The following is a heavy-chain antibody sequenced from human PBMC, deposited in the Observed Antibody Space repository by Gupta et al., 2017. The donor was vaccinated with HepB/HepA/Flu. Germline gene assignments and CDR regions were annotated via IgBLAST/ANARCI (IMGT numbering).Heavy chain of an antibody. Sequence: QVQLVQSGAEVKKPGASVKVSCKASGYTFTDYYIHWVRQAPGQGLEWMGWINPNSGGTDYAQKWQGRVTMTRDTSTSTAYMELSRLRSDDTAVYYCAPLGYDSSGSYYLDHWGQGTLVTVSS. CDR3: APLGYDSSGSYYLDH. CDR1: GYTFTDYY. J-gene: IGHJ4*02. V-gene: IGHV1-2*02. D-gene: IGHD3-22*01. CDR2: INPNSGGT.